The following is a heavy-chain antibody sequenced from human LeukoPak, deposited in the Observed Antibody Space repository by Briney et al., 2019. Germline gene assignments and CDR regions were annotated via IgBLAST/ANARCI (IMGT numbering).Heavy chain of an antibody. D-gene: IGHD6-6*01. Sequence: PSETLFLTCAVYGGSFSGYYWGWIRQPPGKGLEWIGEINHSGSTNYNPSLKSRVTISVDTSKNQFSLKLSSVTAADTAVYYCARGGIAARPNWFDPWGQGTLVTVSS. CDR1: GGSFSGYY. V-gene: IGHV4-34*01. CDR3: ARGGIAARPNWFDP. CDR2: INHSGST. J-gene: IGHJ5*02.